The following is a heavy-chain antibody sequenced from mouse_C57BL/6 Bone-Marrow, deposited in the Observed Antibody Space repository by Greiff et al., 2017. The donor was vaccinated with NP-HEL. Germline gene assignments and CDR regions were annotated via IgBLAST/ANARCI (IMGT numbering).Heavy chain of an antibody. CDR3: ARSYYSNYVTQYYYAMDY. CDR2: IYPRSGNT. Sequence: QVQLKQSGAELARPGASVKLSCKASGYTFTSYGISWVKQRTGQGLAWIGEIYPRSGNTYYNEKLKGKATLTADKSSSTAYMELRSLTSEDSAVYFCARSYYSNYVTQYYYAMDYWGQGTSVTVSS. V-gene: IGHV1-81*01. J-gene: IGHJ4*01. D-gene: IGHD2-5*01. CDR1: GYTFTSYG.